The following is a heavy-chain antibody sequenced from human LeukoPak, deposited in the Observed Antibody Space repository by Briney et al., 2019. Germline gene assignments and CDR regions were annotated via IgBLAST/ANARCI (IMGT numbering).Heavy chain of an antibody. CDR2: IFPGDSDI. CDR1: GYSFTSYW. D-gene: IGHD4-17*01. CDR3: TRPTLDLGDPIDY. Sequence: GESLKISCQGSGYSFTSYWIGWVRQMPGKGLEWMGIIFPGDSDIRYSPSFQGQVTISADKSMSTAYLQWSSLKPSDTAIYYCTRPTLDLGDPIDYWGQGTLATVSS. V-gene: IGHV5-51*01. J-gene: IGHJ4*02.